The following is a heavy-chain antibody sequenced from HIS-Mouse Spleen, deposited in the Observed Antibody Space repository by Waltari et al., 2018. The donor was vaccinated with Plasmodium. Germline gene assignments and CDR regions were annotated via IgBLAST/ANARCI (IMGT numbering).Heavy chain of an antibody. J-gene: IGHJ4*02. CDR3: ARDRITGTSYFDY. V-gene: IGHV4-39*07. CDR1: GGSISSSSYY. D-gene: IGHD1-7*01. CDR2: IYYSGGT. Sequence: QLQLQESGPGLVKPSETLSLTCTVSGGSISSSSYYWGWIRQPPGKGLEWIGSIYYSGGTYYNPSLKSRGTISVDTSKNQFPLKLSSVTAADTAVYYCARDRITGTSYFDYWGQGTLVTVSS.